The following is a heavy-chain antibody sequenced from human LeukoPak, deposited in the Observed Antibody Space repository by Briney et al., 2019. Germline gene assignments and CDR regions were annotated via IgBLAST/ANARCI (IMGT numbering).Heavy chain of an antibody. CDR2: IYTSGST. CDR1: GGSISSYY. Sequence: SETLSLTCTVSGGSISSYYWSWIRQPAGKGLEWIGRIYTSGSTNYNPSLKSRVTMSVDTSKNQFTLKLSSVTAADTAVYYCAREYVDYYDSSGYFDYWGQGTLVTVSS. J-gene: IGHJ4*02. V-gene: IGHV4-4*07. D-gene: IGHD3-22*01. CDR3: AREYVDYYDSSGYFDY.